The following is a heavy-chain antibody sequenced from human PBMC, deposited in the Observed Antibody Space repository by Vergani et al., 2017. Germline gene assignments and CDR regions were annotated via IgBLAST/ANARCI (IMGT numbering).Heavy chain of an antibody. J-gene: IGHJ4*02. CDR1: GFTFSSYA. CDR2: ISGSGGRT. Sequence: EVQLVESGGGLVQPGGSLRLSCAASGFTFSSYAMSWVRQAPGKGLEWVSGISGSGGRTYYADSVKGRYTISRDNSKNTLYLQMNSLRAEDTAVYYCAKVSSYYYDSSGIQTPYFDYWGQGTLVTVSS. V-gene: IGHV3-23*04. CDR3: AKVSSYYYDSSGIQTPYFDY. D-gene: IGHD3-22*01.